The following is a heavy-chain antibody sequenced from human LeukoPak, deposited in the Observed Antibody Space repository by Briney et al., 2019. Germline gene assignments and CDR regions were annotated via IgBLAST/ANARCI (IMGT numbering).Heavy chain of an antibody. CDR1: GYTLTELS. J-gene: IGHJ2*01. CDR2: FDPEDGET. CDR3: ATDPYSGSYGGWYFDL. Sequence: EASVKVSCKVSGYTLTELSMHWVRQAPGKGLEWMGGFDPEDGETIYAQKFQGRVTMTEDTSTDTAYMELSSLRSGDTAVYYCATDPYSGSYGGWYFDLWGRGTLVTVSS. V-gene: IGHV1-24*01. D-gene: IGHD1-26*01.